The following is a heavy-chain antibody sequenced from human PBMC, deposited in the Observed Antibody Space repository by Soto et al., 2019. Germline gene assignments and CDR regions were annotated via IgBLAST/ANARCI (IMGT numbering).Heavy chain of an antibody. V-gene: IGHV1-46*03. Sequence: QVQLVQSGAEVKKPGASVTVSCTASGYTFTSYYIHWVRQAPGQGLEWMGIINPSGGSTSYAQKFQGRVTMTRDTSTRTVYMEVSGLRSEDTAVYYCARDQEPSTIYYDYYYMDVWGKGTTVTVSS. CDR1: GYTFTSYY. CDR2: INPSGGST. CDR3: ARDQEPSTIYYDYYYMDV. D-gene: IGHD3-3*01. J-gene: IGHJ6*03.